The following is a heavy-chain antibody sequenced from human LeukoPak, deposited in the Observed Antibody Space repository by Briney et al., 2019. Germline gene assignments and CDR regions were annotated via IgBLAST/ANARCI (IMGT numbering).Heavy chain of an antibody. CDR1: GYTFTSYG. J-gene: IGHJ4*02. CDR3: ARRYSGSYYGHVALDY. V-gene: IGHV1-18*01. CDR2: ISAYNGNT. D-gene: IGHD1-26*01. Sequence: ASVKVSCKASGYTFTSYGISWVRQAPGQGLEWMGWISAYNGNTNYAQKLQGRVTMTTDTSTSTAYMELRSLRSDDTAVYYCARRYSGSYYGHVALDYWGQGTLVTVSS.